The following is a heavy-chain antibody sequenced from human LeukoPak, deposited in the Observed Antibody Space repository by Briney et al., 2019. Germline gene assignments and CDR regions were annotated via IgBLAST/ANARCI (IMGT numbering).Heavy chain of an antibody. J-gene: IGHJ6*02. CDR3: ARRNFGVVFGGMDV. CDR2: ISSSSSYT. Sequence: GGSLRLSCAASGFTFSDYYMSWIRQAPGKGLEWVSYISSSSSYTNYADSVKGRFTISRDNAKNSLNLQMNSLRAEDTAVYYCARRNFGVVFGGMDVWGQGTTVTVSS. V-gene: IGHV3-11*06. D-gene: IGHD3-3*01. CDR1: GFTFSDYY.